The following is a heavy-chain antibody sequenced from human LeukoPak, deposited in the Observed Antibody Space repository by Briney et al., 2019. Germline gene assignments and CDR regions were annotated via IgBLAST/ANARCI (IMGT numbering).Heavy chain of an antibody. CDR2: ISYRGST. CDR3: ARDHRQQLYNWFDP. CDR1: GGSISGYY. Sequence: SETLSLTCTVSGGSISGYYWSWIRQPPGKALEWVGYISYRGSTKYNLSLKSRVTISVDTSKNQFSLKLSSVTAADTAVYYCARDHRQQLYNWFDPWGQGTLVTVSS. D-gene: IGHD6-13*01. J-gene: IGHJ5*02. V-gene: IGHV4-59*12.